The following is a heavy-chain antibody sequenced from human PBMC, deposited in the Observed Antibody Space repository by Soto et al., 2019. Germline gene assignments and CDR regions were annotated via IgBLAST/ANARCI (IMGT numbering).Heavy chain of an antibody. Sequence: SETLSRTCGVSGGTVASSHWWSWVRQSPGRGWEWIGNVYHTGDTNFNPSLQSRVTFSVDKSNNQFSLKLSSVTAADTAVYYCARGGRQQLIPTPISYKIDYWGQGTLVTVSS. D-gene: IGHD6-13*01. CDR2: VYHTGDT. J-gene: IGHJ4*02. V-gene: IGHV4-4*02. CDR1: GGTVASSHW. CDR3: ARGGRQQLIPTPISYKIDY.